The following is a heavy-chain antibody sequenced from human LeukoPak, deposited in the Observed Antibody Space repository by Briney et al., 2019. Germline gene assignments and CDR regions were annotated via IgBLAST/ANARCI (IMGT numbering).Heavy chain of an antibody. D-gene: IGHD3-16*01. J-gene: IGHJ4*02. CDR2: IYTTGSA. Sequence: SETLSLTCTVSGGSIGTYYWSWIRQPAGEGLEWIGRIYTTGSANYNPFLKGRVTMSLDTSKNQFSLKLSSVTAADTAVYYCVRDGPSWGLLWGQGALVTVSS. CDR3: VRDGPSWGLL. CDR1: GGSIGTYY. V-gene: IGHV4-4*07.